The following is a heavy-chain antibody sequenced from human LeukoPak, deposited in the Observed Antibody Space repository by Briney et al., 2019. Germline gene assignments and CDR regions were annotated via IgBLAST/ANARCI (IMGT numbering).Heavy chain of an antibody. Sequence: PGGSLRLSSAASGFTFSRYDMSWVRQAPGKGLEWVSAISGSGGATYYADSVKGRVTTSRDNSKNTLYLQMNSLRAEDTAVYYCARDSDSQNIDVWGLGTTVTVSS. J-gene: IGHJ6*02. CDR3: ARDSDSQNIDV. CDR1: GFTFSRYD. D-gene: IGHD2-15*01. V-gene: IGHV3-23*01. CDR2: ISGSGGAT.